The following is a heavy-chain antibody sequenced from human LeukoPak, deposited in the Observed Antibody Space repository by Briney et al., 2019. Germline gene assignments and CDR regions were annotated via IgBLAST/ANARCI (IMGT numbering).Heavy chain of an antibody. CDR2: ISGSGGST. Sequence: PGGSLRLSCAASGFTFSSFAMSWVRQAPGKGLEWVSTISGSGGSTNYADSVKGRITISRDNSKNTLYLQMNSLRAEDTAVYYCARDKDDYGSGNHWFDPWGQGTLVTVSS. J-gene: IGHJ5*02. CDR3: ARDKDDYGSGNHWFDP. CDR1: GFTFSSFA. V-gene: IGHV3-23*01. D-gene: IGHD3-10*01.